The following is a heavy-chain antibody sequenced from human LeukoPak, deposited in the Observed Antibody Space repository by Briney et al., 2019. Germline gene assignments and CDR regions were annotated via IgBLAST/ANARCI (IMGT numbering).Heavy chain of an antibody. J-gene: IGHJ6*02. CDR1: GYTFTSYD. CDR3: ARGVFGYSYGSYYYYGMDV. D-gene: IGHD5-18*01. CDR2: MNPNSGNT. Sequence: ASVKVSCKASGYTFTSYDINWVRQATGQGLEWMGWMNPNSGNTGYAQKFQGRVTMTRNTSISTAYMELSSLRSEDTAVYYCARGVFGYSYGSYYYYGMDVWGQGTTVTVSS. V-gene: IGHV1-8*01.